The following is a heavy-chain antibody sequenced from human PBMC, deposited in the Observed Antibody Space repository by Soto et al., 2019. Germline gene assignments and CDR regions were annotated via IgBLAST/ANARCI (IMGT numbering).Heavy chain of an antibody. CDR1: GFIFINNG. D-gene: IGHD3-10*02. V-gene: IGHV3-30*03. CDR2: MSYDGSDT. CDR3: TIVRVADSALDH. Sequence: QVQLVESGGGVVQPGRSLRLSCVGSGFIFINNGMHWVRQTPGKGLEWVAFMSYDGSDTFYADSVKGRFTISRDNSKNTLVLHRSNRRAEDTAMYYCTIVRVADSALDHWGQGTLVTVSS. J-gene: IGHJ4*02.